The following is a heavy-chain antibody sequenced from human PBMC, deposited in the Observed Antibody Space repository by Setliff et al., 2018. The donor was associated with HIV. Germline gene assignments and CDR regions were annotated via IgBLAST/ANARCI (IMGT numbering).Heavy chain of an antibody. CDR1: GDSISSYF. V-gene: IGHV4-4*09. J-gene: IGHJ4*02. CDR3: ARGLSFYDPGGFDY. D-gene: IGHD3-22*01. CDR2: RSTTGST. Sequence: PSETLSLTCTVSGDSISSYFWSWIRQSPGKGLEWIGFRSTTGSTNYNPSLRSRVTISLDTSKNQFSLKLSSVTAADTAVYYCARGLSFYDPGGFDYWGQGTLVTVS.